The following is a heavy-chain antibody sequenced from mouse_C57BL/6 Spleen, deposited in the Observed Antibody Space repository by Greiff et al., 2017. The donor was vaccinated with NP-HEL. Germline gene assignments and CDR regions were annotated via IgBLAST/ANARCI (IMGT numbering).Heavy chain of an antibody. CDR1: GYTFTDYY. D-gene: IGHD2-4*01. CDR2: INPYNGGT. V-gene: IGHV1-19*01. Sequence: EVQLQQSGPVLVKPGASVKMSCKASGYTFTDYYMNWVKQSHGKSLEWIGVINPYNGGTSYNQKFKGKATLTVDKSSSTAYMELNSLTSEDSAVYYCARYPLYYDYDEDAMDYWGQGTSVTVSS. CDR3: ARYPLYYDYDEDAMDY. J-gene: IGHJ4*01.